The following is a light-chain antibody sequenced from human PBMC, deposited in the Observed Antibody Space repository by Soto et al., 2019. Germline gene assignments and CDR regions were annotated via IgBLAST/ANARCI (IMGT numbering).Light chain of an antibody. V-gene: IGKV4-1*01. Sequence: DIVMTQSPDSLTVSLGERATINCKSSQSVRYNPNNKNYLAWFQQKPGQPPKLLIYWASNRESGVPDRFSGSGSGTDFTLTVSSLLAEDVAVDYCHQYASSPWTFGQGTKVEL. CDR3: HQYASSPWT. J-gene: IGKJ1*01. CDR2: WAS. CDR1: QSVRYNPNNKNY.